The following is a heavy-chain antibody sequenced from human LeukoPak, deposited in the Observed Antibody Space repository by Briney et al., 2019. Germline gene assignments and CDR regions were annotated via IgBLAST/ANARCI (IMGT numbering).Heavy chain of an antibody. D-gene: IGHD4-17*01. CDR2: ISSSSSYI. Sequence: GGSLRLSCAASGFTFSSYSMNWVRQAPGKGLEWVSSISSSSSYIYYADSVKGRFTISRDNAKNSLYLQMNSLRAEDTAVYYCARDIPDDYGSHLGDYWGQGTLVTVSS. J-gene: IGHJ4*02. CDR1: GFTFSSYS. V-gene: IGHV3-21*01. CDR3: ARDIPDDYGSHLGDY.